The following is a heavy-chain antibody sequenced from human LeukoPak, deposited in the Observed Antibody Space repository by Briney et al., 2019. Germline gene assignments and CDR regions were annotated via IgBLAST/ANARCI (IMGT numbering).Heavy chain of an antibody. CDR1: GFTFSSHG. CDR3: ARGGSPPEALGDALNI. CDR2: INSDGRSI. D-gene: IGHD1-26*01. J-gene: IGHJ3*02. V-gene: IGHV3-74*01. Sequence: GGSLRLSCAASGFTFSSHGMNWVRQAPGKGLVRVSRINSDGRSIIYADSVKGRFTISRDNAKNTLYLQMNSLRVEDTAVYYCARGGSPPEALGDALNIWGQGTMVTVSS.